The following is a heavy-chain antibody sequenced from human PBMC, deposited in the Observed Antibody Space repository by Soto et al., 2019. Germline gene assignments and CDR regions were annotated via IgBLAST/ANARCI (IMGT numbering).Heavy chain of an antibody. D-gene: IGHD1-1*01. J-gene: IGHJ4*02. CDR2: IIPILGIA. V-gene: IGHV1-69*08. CDR1: GGTFSSYT. CDR3: ARDRKLERSEVFDS. Sequence: QVQLVQSGAEVKKPGSSVKVSCKASGGTFSSYTISWVRQAPGQGLEWMGRIIPILGIANYAQKFQGRVTITADKSTRTAYMELSSLRSEDTAVYYCARDRKLERSEVFDSWGQGTLVTVSS.